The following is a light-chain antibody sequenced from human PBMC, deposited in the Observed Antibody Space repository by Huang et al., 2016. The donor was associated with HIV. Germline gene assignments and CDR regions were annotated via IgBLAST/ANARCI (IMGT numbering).Light chain of an antibody. Sequence: EIVLTQSPATLSLSPGERATLSCRASPNIPSFLAWYRQKPGQAPRLLIFDAANRATGTPARLSGSGSGTDFTLTIHSLEPEEFAVYYCQQRIQWPRLTFGGGTRVEMK. V-gene: IGKV3-11*01. CDR1: PNIPSF. J-gene: IGKJ4*01. CDR2: DAA. CDR3: QQRIQWPRLT.